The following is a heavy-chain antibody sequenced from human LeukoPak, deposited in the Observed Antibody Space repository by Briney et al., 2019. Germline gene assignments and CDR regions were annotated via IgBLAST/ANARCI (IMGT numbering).Heavy chain of an antibody. Sequence: SETLSLTCTVSGDSISSGGYYWRWIRQPPGKGLEWIGYIYHSGSTYYNPSLKSRVTISVDRSKNQFSLKLSSVTAADTAVYFCAGADYDFWSAFDYWGQGTLVTVSS. J-gene: IGHJ4*02. CDR2: IYHSGST. D-gene: IGHD3-3*01. V-gene: IGHV4-30-2*01. CDR3: AGADYDFWSAFDY. CDR1: GDSISSGGYY.